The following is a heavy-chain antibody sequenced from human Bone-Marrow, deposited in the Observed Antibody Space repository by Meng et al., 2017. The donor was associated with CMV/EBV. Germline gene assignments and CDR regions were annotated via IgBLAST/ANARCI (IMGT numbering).Heavy chain of an antibody. CDR1: GLIFSKYN. Sequence: SCAVSGLIFSKYNMNWVRQAPGKGLEWVSSITSNSGYIYYADSVKGRFTISRDNAKNSLYLQMDSLRAEDTAVYFCARDSAGRRELIRSTSPWAWGQGTLVTVSS. V-gene: IGHV3-21*01. CDR2: ITSNSGYI. D-gene: IGHD1-7*01. J-gene: IGHJ4*02. CDR3: ARDSAGRRELIRSTSPWA.